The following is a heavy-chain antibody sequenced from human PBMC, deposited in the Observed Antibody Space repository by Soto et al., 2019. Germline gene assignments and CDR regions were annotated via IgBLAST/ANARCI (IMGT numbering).Heavy chain of an antibody. D-gene: IGHD5-12*01. CDR2: ISSSSYI. J-gene: IGHJ4*02. CDR1: GFTFSSYS. CDR3: ARGPWLQSSDY. V-gene: IGHV3-21*01. Sequence: GGSLRLSCAASGFTFSSYSMNWVRQAPGEGLEWVSSISSSSYIYYADSVKGRFTISRDNAKNSLYLQMNSLRAEDTAVYYCARGPWLQSSDYWGQGTLVTVSS.